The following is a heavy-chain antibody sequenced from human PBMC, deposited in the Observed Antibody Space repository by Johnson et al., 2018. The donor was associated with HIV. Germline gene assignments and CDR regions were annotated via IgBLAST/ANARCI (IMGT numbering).Heavy chain of an antibody. CDR3: ARAGRQGYGNGGSCYSPAFDI. J-gene: IGHJ3*02. Sequence: VQLVESGGGLVQPGGSLRLSCAASGFTFSSYDMHWVRQGTGKGLEWVSAIGTAGDTYYPGSVKGRFTISRENAKNSLYLQMNSLRAEDTAVYYCARAGRQGYGNGGSCYSPAFDIWGQGTMVTVS. V-gene: IGHV3-13*01. CDR2: IGTAGDT. D-gene: IGHD2-15*01. CDR1: GFTFSSYD.